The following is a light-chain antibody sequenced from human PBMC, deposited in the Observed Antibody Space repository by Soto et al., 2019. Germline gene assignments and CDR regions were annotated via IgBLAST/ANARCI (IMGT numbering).Light chain of an antibody. CDR2: KAC. Sequence: DIQMTQSPSTLSASVGDRVTITCRASQSISSWLAWYQQKPGKAPKLLIYKACSLESGVPSRFSGSGSGTEFTLTISSLQPDDFATYCCQQYKSYRYTFGQGTKLEIK. CDR1: QSISSW. CDR3: QQYKSYRYT. J-gene: IGKJ2*01. V-gene: IGKV1-5*03.